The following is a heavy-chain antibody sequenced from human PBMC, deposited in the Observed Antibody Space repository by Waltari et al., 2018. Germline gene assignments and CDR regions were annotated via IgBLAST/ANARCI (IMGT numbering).Heavy chain of an antibody. J-gene: IGHJ4*02. Sequence: QVQLQESGTGLVTPSETLSLTCTVSGGSMNTYDWTWIRQPQGTGLEYIGYIYDSGATNYSPSLKSRTTISIATSMNLFYLKVTSVTAADTAVYYCARGDRAPSGYGTELDYWGQGTMVTVSS. CDR1: GGSMNTYD. V-gene: IGHV4-59*01. CDR2: IYDSGAT. D-gene: IGHD5-12*01. CDR3: ARGDRAPSGYGTELDY.